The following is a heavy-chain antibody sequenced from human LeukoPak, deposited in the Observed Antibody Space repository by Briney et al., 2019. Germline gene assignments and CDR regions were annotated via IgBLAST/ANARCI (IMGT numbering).Heavy chain of an antibody. CDR3: AKPLPAATHGYYHYIDV. V-gene: IGHV3-30*02. D-gene: IGHD2-2*01. Sequence: GGSLRLSCVASGFTFSSYVMHWVRLAPGKGLEWVAFIGYDGSNKYYADSMRGRFTISRDNSENTLYLQMNSLRGEDTAVYYCAKPLPAATHGYYHYIDVWGKGTTVTVSS. CDR2: IGYDGSNK. CDR1: GFTFSSYV. J-gene: IGHJ6*03.